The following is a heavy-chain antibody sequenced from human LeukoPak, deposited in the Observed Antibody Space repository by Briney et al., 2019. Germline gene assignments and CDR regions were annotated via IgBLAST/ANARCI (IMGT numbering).Heavy chain of an antibody. CDR1: RFTFSSYA. J-gene: IGHJ4*02. V-gene: IGHV3-23*01. D-gene: IGHD3-22*01. CDR3: AKEDSSGFFDY. Sequence: GGSLRLSCAASRFTFSSYAMSWVRQAPGKGLEWVSALSSSGGSTDYADSVKGRFTISRDNSKNTLYLQMNSLRAEDTAVYYCAKEDSSGFFDYWGQGTLVTVSS. CDR2: LSSSGGST.